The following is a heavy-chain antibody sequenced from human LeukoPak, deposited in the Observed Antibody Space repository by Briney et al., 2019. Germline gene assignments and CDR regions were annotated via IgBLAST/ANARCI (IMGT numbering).Heavy chain of an antibody. Sequence: GRSLRLSCAASGFTFSSYAMHWVRQAPGKGLEWVAVISYDGSNKYYADSVKGRFTISRDNSKKTLYLQMNSLRAEDTAVYYCARRYCSGGSCYSFRGDWFDPWGQGTLVTVSS. J-gene: IGHJ5*02. CDR2: ISYDGSNK. CDR3: ARRYCSGGSCYSFRGDWFDP. D-gene: IGHD2-15*01. V-gene: IGHV3-30-3*01. CDR1: GFTFSSYA.